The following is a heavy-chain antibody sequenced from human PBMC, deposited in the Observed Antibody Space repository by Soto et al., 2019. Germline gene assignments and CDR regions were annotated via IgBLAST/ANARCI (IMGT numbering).Heavy chain of an antibody. CDR2: IIPIFGTA. D-gene: IGHD3-22*01. J-gene: IGHJ4*02. Sequence: SVKVSCKASGGTFSSYAISWVRQAPGQGLERMGGIIPIFGTANYAQKFQGRVTITADESTSTAYMELSSLRSEDTAVYYCARARYYYDSSGYYEEPIETFDYWGQGTLVTVSS. V-gene: IGHV1-69*13. CDR3: ARARYYYDSSGYYEEPIETFDY. CDR1: GGTFSSYA.